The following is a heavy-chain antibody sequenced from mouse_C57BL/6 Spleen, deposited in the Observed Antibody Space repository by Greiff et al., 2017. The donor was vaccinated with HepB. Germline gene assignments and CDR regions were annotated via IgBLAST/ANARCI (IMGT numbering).Heavy chain of an antibody. D-gene: IGHD2-5*01. Sequence: EVQLQQSGPVLVKPGASVKMSCKASGYTFTDYYMNWVKQSHGKSLEWIGVINPYNGGTSYNQKFKGKATLTVDKSSSTAYMELNSLTSEDSAVYYCARKGAYYSNYLFDYWGQGTTLTVSS. CDR2: INPYNGGT. CDR3: ARKGAYYSNYLFDY. V-gene: IGHV1-19*01. CDR1: GYTFTDYY. J-gene: IGHJ2*01.